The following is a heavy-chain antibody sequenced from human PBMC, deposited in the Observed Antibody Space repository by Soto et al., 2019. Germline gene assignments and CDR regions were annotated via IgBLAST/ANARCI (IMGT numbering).Heavy chain of an antibody. CDR3: EKVGAHASTGYSTAYLQH. Sequence: GGSLRLSCAASGFTFSNYGMHWVRQAPGKGLEWVAVISYDGSNKYYADSVKGRFTISRDNSKNTLYLQMNSLRAEDTAVYYCEKVGAHASTGYSTAYLQHWGQRTLVTVS. J-gene: IGHJ1*01. CDR1: GFTFSNYG. CDR2: ISYDGSNK. D-gene: IGHD3-22*01. V-gene: IGHV3-30*18.